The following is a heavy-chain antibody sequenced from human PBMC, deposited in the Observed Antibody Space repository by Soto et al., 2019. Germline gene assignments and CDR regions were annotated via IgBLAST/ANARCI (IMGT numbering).Heavy chain of an antibody. CDR1: GGTFSSYT. CDR3: ARDKPYDTGMDV. V-gene: IGHV1-69*04. J-gene: IGHJ6*02. D-gene: IGHD3-22*01. Sequence: GASVKVSCKASGGTFSSYTISWVRQAPGQGLEWMGRIIPILGIANYAQKFQGRVTMTRDTSTSTVYMELSSLRSEDTAVYYCARDKPYDTGMDVWGQRTTVTVSS. CDR2: IIPILGIA.